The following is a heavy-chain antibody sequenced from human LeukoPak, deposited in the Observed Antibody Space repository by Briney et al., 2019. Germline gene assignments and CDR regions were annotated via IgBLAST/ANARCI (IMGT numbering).Heavy chain of an antibody. CDR1: GGSFSGYY. CDR2: INHSGST. D-gene: IGHD6-19*01. CDR3: ASLNSSGWYFDY. V-gene: IGHV4-34*01. Sequence: SETLSLTCAVYGGSFSGYYWSWTRQPPGKGLEWIGEINHSGSTNYNPSLKSRVTISVDTSKNQFSLKLSSVTAADTAVYYCASLNSSGWYFDYWGQGTLVTVSS. J-gene: IGHJ4*02.